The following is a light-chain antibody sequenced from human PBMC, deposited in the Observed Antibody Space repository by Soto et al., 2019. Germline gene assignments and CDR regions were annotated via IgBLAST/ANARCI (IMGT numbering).Light chain of an antibody. V-gene: IGKV3-20*01. Sequence: IVLTQSPGTLSLSPGERTTLSCRASQSVSSSYLAWYQQKPGQAPRLLISGASSRATGIPDRFSGSGSGTNFTLTISRLEPEDFAVYYCQQYGSSRTFGQGTKVDIK. CDR2: GAS. CDR3: QQYGSSRT. J-gene: IGKJ1*01. CDR1: QSVSSSY.